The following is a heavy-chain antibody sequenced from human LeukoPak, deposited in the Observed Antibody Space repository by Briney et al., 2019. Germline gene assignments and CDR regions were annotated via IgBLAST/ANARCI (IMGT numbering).Heavy chain of an antibody. D-gene: IGHD1-26*01. CDR3: ARVGSYNFDY. CDR1: GDSISLSFYY. Sequence: SETLSLTCSVSGDSISLSFYYWGWIRQPPGKALEWIGSVYYSGTTSYNPSLKSRVTISVDTSENQFSLKVSSVTAADTAVYYCARVGSYNFDYWGQGTLVIVSS. J-gene: IGHJ4*02. CDR2: VYYSGTT. V-gene: IGHV4-39*07.